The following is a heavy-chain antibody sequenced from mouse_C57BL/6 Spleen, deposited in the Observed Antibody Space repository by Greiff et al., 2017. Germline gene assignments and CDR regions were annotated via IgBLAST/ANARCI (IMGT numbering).Heavy chain of an antibody. Sequence: EVKLVESGGGLVQPGGSLKLSCAASGFTFSDYYMYWVRQTPEKRLEWVAYISNGGGSTYYPDTVKGRFTISRDNAKNTLYLQMSRLKSEDTAMYYCARQGYGNYEFAYWGQGTLVTVSA. CDR2: ISNGGGST. J-gene: IGHJ3*01. D-gene: IGHD2-1*01. V-gene: IGHV5-12*01. CDR1: GFTFSDYY. CDR3: ARQGYGNYEFAY.